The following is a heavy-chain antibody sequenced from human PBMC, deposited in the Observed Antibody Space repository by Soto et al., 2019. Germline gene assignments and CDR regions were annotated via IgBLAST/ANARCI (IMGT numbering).Heavy chain of an antibody. Sequence: QVHLVQSGTEVKKPGASVKVSCKASGDTFTRFGISWVRQAPGQGPEWMGWISAYSGETKYPQKFQGRVTMTTDTSTTTAYMELRRLTSDDKAVYYCAVDSSGSTADYYYYYGMDVWGQGTTVTVSS. D-gene: IGHD3-22*01. CDR1: GDTFTRFG. J-gene: IGHJ6*02. V-gene: IGHV1-18*01. CDR2: ISAYSGET. CDR3: AVDSSGSTADYYYYYGMDV.